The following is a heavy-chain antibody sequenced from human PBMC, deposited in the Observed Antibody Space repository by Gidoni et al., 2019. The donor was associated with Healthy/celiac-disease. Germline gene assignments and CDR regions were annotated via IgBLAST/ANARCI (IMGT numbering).Heavy chain of an antibody. Sequence: EVQLLESGGGLVQPGGSLGLSCAASGFTFSSYALSWVRQAPGKGLEGVSAISGSGGSTYYADSVKGRFTISRDNSKNTLYLQMNSLRAEDTAVYYCAKRGYCSGGSCPGWFDPWGQGTLVTVSS. CDR1: GFTFSSYA. D-gene: IGHD2-15*01. CDR3: AKRGYCSGGSCPGWFDP. J-gene: IGHJ5*02. CDR2: ISGSGGST. V-gene: IGHV3-23*01.